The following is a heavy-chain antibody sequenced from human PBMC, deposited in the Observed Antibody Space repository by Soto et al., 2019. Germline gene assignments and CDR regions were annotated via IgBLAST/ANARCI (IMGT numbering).Heavy chain of an antibody. D-gene: IGHD2-21*01. CDR2: IDSDGSST. V-gene: IGHV3-74*01. CDR3: ARDHVVSRNWFDP. CDR1: GFTFSSYW. Sequence: EVQLVESGGGLVQPGGSLRLSCAASGFTFSSYWMHWVRQAPGKGLVWVSRIDSDGSSTSYADSVKGRFTISRDNAKNTLYLQMNSLRAEDTAVYYCARDHVVSRNWFDPWGQGTLVTVSS. J-gene: IGHJ5*02.